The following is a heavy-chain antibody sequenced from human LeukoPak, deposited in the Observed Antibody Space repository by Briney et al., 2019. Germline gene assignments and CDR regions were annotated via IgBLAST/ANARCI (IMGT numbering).Heavy chain of an antibody. CDR3: ARARPDIVVVVSANDY. CDR1: GYTFTSYG. CDR2: IGAYNGNT. J-gene: IGHJ4*02. D-gene: IGHD2-15*01. V-gene: IGHV1-18*01. Sequence: ASVKVSCKASGYTFTSYGITWVRQAPGQGLEWMGWIGAYNGNTNYAQKFQGRVNMTTDTSTSTAYMELRSLRSDDTAVYYCARARPDIVVVVSANDYWGQGTLVTVSS.